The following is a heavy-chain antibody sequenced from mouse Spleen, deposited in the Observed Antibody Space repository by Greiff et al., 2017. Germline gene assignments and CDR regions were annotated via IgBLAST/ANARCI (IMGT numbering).Heavy chain of an antibody. V-gene: IGHV3-6*02. CDR3: ATYYGNYLYAMDY. Sequence: EVKLQESGPGLVKPSQSLSLTCSVTGYSITSGYYWNWIRQFPGNKLEWMGYISYDGSNNYNPSLKNRISITRDTSKNQFFLKLNSVTTEDTATYYCATYYGNYLYAMDYWGQGTSVTVSS. J-gene: IGHJ4*01. CDR2: ISYDGSN. CDR1: GYSITSGYY. D-gene: IGHD2-1*01.